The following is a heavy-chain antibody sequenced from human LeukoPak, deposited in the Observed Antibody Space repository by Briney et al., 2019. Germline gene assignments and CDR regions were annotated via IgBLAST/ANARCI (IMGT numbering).Heavy chain of an antibody. CDR3: ARDRGAYYDILTGSLMGNWFDP. CDR2: IYYSGST. Sequence: SETLSLTCTVSGGSISSYYWSWIRQPPGKGLEWIGYIYYSGSTNYNPSLKSRVTISVDTSKNQFSLKLSSVTAADTAMYYCARDRGAYYDILTGSLMGNWFDPWGQGTLVTVSS. CDR1: GGSISSYY. V-gene: IGHV4-59*01. D-gene: IGHD3-9*01. J-gene: IGHJ5*02.